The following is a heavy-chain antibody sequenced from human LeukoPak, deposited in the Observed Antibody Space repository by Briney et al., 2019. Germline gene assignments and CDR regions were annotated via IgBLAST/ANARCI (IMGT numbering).Heavy chain of an antibody. CDR1: GFTFSSYG. J-gene: IGHJ4*02. D-gene: IGHD2-2*01. Sequence: LTGGSLRLSCAASGFTFSSYGMHWVRQAPGKGLEWVAYIRYDGSNKYYADSVKGRFTISRDNSKNTLYLQMNSLRAEDTAVYYCAKDYRYQIPASQGDWGQGTLVTVSS. V-gene: IGHV3-30*02. CDR2: IRYDGSNK. CDR3: AKDYRYQIPASQGD.